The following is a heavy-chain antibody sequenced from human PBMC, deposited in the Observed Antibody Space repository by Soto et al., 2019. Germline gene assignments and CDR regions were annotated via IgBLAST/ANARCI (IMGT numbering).Heavy chain of an antibody. V-gene: IGHV5-51*07. J-gene: IGHJ6*02. D-gene: IGHD1-26*01. CDR2: IYPGDSDT. CDR3: ARLSTDKIGRYHLSYYGMDV. CDR1: GYRFTRYL. Sequence: GGDLNLYCTGSGYRFTRYLIGWVHQPPGKGLGWMGIIYPGDSDTRYSPSFQGQVTISADKSISTAYLQWSSLKASDTAMYYCARLSTDKIGRYHLSYYGMDVLGQGTKVTVSS.